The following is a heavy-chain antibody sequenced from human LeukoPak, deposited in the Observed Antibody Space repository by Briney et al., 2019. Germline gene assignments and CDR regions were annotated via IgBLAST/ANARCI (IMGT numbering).Heavy chain of an antibody. CDR2: IYYSGST. D-gene: IGHD1-26*01. J-gene: IGHJ6*04. CDR3: ARGGGRRYYYYGMDV. Sequence: SETLSLTCTVSGGSISSGDYYWGWIRKPPGKGLEWIGYIYYSGSTYYNPSLKSRVTISVDTSKNQFSLKLSSVTAADTAVYYCARGGGRRYYYYGMDVWGKGTTVTVSS. V-gene: IGHV4-30-4*01. CDR1: GGSISSGDYY.